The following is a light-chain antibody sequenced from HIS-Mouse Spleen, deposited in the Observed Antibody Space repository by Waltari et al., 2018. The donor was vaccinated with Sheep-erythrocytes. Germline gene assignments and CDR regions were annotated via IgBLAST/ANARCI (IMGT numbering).Light chain of an antibody. CDR2: DVS. V-gene: IGLV2-11*01. J-gene: IGLJ2*01. CDR1: SSYFGGYNY. Sequence: QSALTQPRSVSGSPGQSVTISCTGTSSYFGGYNYVSGYQPHPGKAPKLMIYDVSKRPSGVPDRFSGSKSGNTASLTISGLQAEDEADYYCCSYAGSYTLVFGGGTKLTVL. CDR3: CSYAGSYTLV.